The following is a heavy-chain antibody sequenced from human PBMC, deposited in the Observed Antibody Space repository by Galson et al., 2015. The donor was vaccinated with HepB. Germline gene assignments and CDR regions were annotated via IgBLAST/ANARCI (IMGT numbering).Heavy chain of an antibody. D-gene: IGHD2-2*01. CDR3: ARRYCSSTSCYADDDAFDI. Sequence: SVKVSCKASGYTFTGYYMHWVRQAPGQGLEWMGWINPNSGGTNYAQKFQGWVTMTRDTSISTAYMELSRLRSDDTAVYYCARRYCSSTSCYADDDAFDIWGQGTMVTVSS. CDR2: INPNSGGT. J-gene: IGHJ3*02. CDR1: GYTFTGYY. V-gene: IGHV1-2*04.